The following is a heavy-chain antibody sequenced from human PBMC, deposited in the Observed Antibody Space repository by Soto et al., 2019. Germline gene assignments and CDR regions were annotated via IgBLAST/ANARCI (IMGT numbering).Heavy chain of an antibody. D-gene: IGHD5-12*01. CDR2: IIPISVKT. J-gene: IGHJ4*02. V-gene: IGHV1-69*13. CDR1: GGTFSSYA. Sequence: VASVKVSCKASGGTFSSYAITWVRQAPGQGLEWMGEIIPISVKTNYAQKFQGRVTFTADGSTTTAHMELSSLRSKDTAVYYCARGNGYNYKGVYFDFWGQGTLVTVSS. CDR3: ARGNGYNYKGVYFDF.